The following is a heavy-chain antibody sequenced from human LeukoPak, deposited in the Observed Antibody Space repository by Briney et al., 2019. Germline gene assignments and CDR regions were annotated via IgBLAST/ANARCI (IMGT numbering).Heavy chain of an antibody. V-gene: IGHV3-43*01. Sequence: GGSLRLSCAASGFTFSNAWMNWVRQAPGKGLEWISLISWDGGSRHYADSVKGRFTISKDNSKNSLYLQMNSLRTEDTALYYCAATQISGDNNDSFDYWGQGTLVTVSS. D-gene: IGHD5-18*01. CDR2: ISWDGGSR. CDR3: AATQISGDNNDSFDY. J-gene: IGHJ4*02. CDR1: GFTFSNAW.